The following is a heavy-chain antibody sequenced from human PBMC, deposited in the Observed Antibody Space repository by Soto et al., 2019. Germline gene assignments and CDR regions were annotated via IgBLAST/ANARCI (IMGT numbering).Heavy chain of an antibody. V-gene: IGHV4-31*03. CDR3: ARAVVAATSYNWFDP. Sequence: QVQLQESGPGLVKPSQTLSLTCTVSGASISSGGYYWSWIRQHPGKGLEWIGYIYYCGSTYYNPSLKSRITQSVDKSKNHFSLKLSAVTAADKDVYYCARAVVAATSYNWFDPCGQGTLVTVSS. CDR1: GASISSGGYY. J-gene: IGHJ5*02. CDR2: IYYCGST. D-gene: IGHD2-15*01.